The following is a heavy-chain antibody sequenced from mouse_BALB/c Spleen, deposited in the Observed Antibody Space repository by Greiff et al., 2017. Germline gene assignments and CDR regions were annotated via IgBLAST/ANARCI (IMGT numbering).Heavy chain of an antibody. CDR3: AIEIGY. V-gene: IGHV1-77*01. CDR2: IYPGSGST. CDR1: GYTFTDYV. Sequence: QVQLQQPGAELVKPGASVKMSCKASGYTFTDYVISWVKQRTGQGLEWIGEIYPGSGSTYYNEKFKGKATLTADKSSNTAYMQLSSLTSEDSAVYFCAIEIGYWGQGTTLTVSS. J-gene: IGHJ2*01.